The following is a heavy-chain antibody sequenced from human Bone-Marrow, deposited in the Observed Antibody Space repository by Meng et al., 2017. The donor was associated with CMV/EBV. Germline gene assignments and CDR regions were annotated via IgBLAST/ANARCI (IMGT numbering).Heavy chain of an antibody. CDR3: ARDTVFGVVNYGMDV. CDR2: ISSSSSYI. V-gene: IGHV3-21*01. CDR1: GFTFSSYE. D-gene: IGHD3-3*01. J-gene: IGHJ6*02. Sequence: GESLKISCAASGFTFSSYEMNWVRQAPGKGLEWVSSISSSSSYIYYADSVKGRFTISRDNAKNSLYLQMNSLRAEDTAVYYCARDTVFGVVNYGMDVWGQGTTVTVSS.